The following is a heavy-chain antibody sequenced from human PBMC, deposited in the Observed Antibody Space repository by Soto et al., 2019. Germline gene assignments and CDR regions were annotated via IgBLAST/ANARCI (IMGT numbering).Heavy chain of an antibody. J-gene: IGHJ6*02. V-gene: IGHV3-48*02. CDR1: GFTFSSYS. CDR3: ARFGEYSSGWYRHYYYGMDV. Sequence: VGSLILSCAASGFTFSSYSMNWVRQAPGKWIEWVSYISSSSSTIYYADSVKGRFTISRDNAKNSLYLQMNSLRDEDTAVYYCARFGEYSSGWYRHYYYGMDVWGQGTTVTVSS. CDR2: ISSSSSTI. D-gene: IGHD6-19*01.